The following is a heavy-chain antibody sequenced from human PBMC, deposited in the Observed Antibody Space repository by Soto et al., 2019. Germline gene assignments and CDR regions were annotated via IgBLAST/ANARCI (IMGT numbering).Heavy chain of an antibody. CDR3: ARNPSDFGEYTVVDV. V-gene: IGHV4-31*03. J-gene: IGHJ3*01. CDR2: VYSTGSV. Sequence: QVQLQESGPSLVKPSQTLSLTCNVSGGAIRRGGYHWVWIRQHPEKGLDWIGHVYSTGSVFYNPTLYTRVDSCLAHSNDCSTLQLTYVTAAETAIYYGARNPSDFGEYTVVDVWGHGTLVTVSS. CDR1: GGAIRRGGYH. D-gene: IGHD4-17*01.